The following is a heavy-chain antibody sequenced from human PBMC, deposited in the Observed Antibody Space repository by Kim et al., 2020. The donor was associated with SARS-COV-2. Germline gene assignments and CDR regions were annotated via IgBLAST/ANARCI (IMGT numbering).Heavy chain of an antibody. V-gene: IGHV4-34*01. Sequence: SETLSLTCAVYGGSFSGYYWSWIRQPPGKGLEWIGEINHSGSTNYNPSLKSRVTISVDTSKNQFSLKLSSVTAADTAVYYCARRGHCSGGSCYPARFDYWGQGTLVTVSS. D-gene: IGHD2-15*01. J-gene: IGHJ4*02. CDR1: GGSFSGYY. CDR3: ARRGHCSGGSCYPARFDY. CDR2: INHSGST.